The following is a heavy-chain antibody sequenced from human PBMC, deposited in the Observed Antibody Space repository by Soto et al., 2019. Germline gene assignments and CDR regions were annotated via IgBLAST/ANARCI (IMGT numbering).Heavy chain of an antibody. Sequence: EVQLVESGGGLVQPGGSLRLSCAASGFTFSSDWMHWVRQAPGKGLVWVSHSNSGGSGTSYADSVKGRFTISRDNAKNTLYLQMNSLRVEDTAVYYCARAAQCNYCGNSGFDYWGQGTLVTVSS. D-gene: IGHD4-4*01. CDR2: SNSGGSGT. V-gene: IGHV3-74*01. J-gene: IGHJ4*02. CDR1: GFTFSSDW. CDR3: ARAAQCNYCGNSGFDY.